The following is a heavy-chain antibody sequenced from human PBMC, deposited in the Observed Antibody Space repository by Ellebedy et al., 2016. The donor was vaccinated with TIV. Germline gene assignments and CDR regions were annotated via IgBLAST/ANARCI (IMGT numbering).Heavy chain of an antibody. J-gene: IGHJ5*02. CDR3: ARDARFIDQQHNWFDP. V-gene: IGHV3-11*01. CDR1: GFIFSDYY. CDR2: ISNSGHTI. D-gene: IGHD6-13*01. Sequence: GGSLRLSCAASGFIFSDYYMSWIRQAPGKGLEWVSYISNSGHTIYYADSVKGRFTISRDNAENPLYLQMNSLRPEDTAVYYCARDARFIDQQHNWFDPWGQGTLVTVSS.